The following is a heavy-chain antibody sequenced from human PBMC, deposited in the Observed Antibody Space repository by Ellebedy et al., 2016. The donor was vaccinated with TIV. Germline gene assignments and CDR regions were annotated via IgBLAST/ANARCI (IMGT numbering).Heavy chain of an antibody. V-gene: IGHV4-39*07. CDR2: IYYSGST. Sequence: SETLSLXCTVSGGSISSYYWGWIRQPPGKGLEWIGSIYYSGSTYYNPSLKSRVTISVDTSKNQFSLKLSSVTAADTAVYYCASDSFGGRRAFDIWGQGTMVTVSS. J-gene: IGHJ3*02. D-gene: IGHD4-23*01. CDR1: GGSISSYY. CDR3: ASDSFGGRRAFDI.